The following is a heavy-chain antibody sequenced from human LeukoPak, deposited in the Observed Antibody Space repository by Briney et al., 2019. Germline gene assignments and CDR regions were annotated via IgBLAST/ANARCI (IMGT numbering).Heavy chain of an antibody. Sequence: ASVKVSCMASGLTFSNYGITWVRQAPGQGLEWVGWISAYDGNTNYAQKFQGRVTMTTDTSTSTAHMELRSLRYDDTAVYYCARDGRFAAYEPDYWGQGTLVTVSS. CDR2: ISAYDGNT. CDR3: ARDGRFAAYEPDY. V-gene: IGHV1-18*01. CDR1: GLTFSNYG. J-gene: IGHJ4*02. D-gene: IGHD1-26*01.